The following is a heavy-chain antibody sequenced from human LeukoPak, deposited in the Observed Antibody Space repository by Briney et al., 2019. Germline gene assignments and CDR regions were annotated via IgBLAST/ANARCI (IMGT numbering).Heavy chain of an antibody. V-gene: IGHV3-21*01. Sequence: PGGSLRLSCAASGFTFSSYSMNWVRQAPGKGLEWVSSITSSSRYIYYADSVKGRFTVSRDNSKNTLYLQMNSLRAEDTAVYYCAKDRDDSAAFDIWGQGTMVTVSS. CDR1: GFTFSSYS. J-gene: IGHJ3*02. D-gene: IGHD1-1*01. CDR3: AKDRDDSAAFDI. CDR2: ITSSSRYI.